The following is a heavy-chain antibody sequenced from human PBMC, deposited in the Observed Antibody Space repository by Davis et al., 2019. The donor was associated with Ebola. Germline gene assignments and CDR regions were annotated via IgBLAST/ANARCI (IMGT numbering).Heavy chain of an antibody. CDR2: IWYVGSNK. J-gene: IGHJ6*04. Sequence: PGGSLRLSCAPSGFIFSTYGMHWVRQAPGKGLEWVAVIWYVGSNKYYADSVKGRFTIASDNSKNTLYVQMNSLRAEDTAVYYCARDAYGMDVWGKGTTVTVSS. CDR1: GFIFSTYG. V-gene: IGHV3-33*01. CDR3: ARDAYGMDV.